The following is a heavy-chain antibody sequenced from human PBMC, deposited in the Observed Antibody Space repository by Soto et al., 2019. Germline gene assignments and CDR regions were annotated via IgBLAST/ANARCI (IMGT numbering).Heavy chain of an antibody. V-gene: IGHV4-39*01. J-gene: IGHJ4*02. CDR3: ARRRASDYGGNNHPYYFDY. CDR1: GDSISGSSFY. CDR2: ISYSGGT. D-gene: IGHD4-17*01. Sequence: SETLSLTCSVSGDSISGSSFYWVWIRQPPWKGLEWIGSISYSGGTYNNPSLQSRVTISVDTSKNQFSLKLTSVTAADTAVYYCARRRASDYGGNNHPYYFDYWGQGTPVTVYS.